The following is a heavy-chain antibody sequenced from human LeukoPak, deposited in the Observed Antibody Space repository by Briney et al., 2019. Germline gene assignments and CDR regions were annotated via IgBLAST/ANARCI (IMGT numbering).Heavy chain of an antibody. J-gene: IGHJ3*02. D-gene: IGHD5-12*01. CDR2: ILPVLGVA. V-gene: IGHV1-69*04. CDR1: GGTFSSYA. CDR3: ARGISGYSGYGYAFDI. Sequence: SVKVSCKASGGTFSSYAISWVRQAPGQGLEWMGRILPVLGVANYAQKFQGRFTITADGSTSTAYMELSSLRSEDTAVYYCARGISGYSGYGYAFDIWGQGTMVTVSS.